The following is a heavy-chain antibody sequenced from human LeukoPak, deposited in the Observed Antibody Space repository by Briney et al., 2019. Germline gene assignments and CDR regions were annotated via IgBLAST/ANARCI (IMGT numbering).Heavy chain of an antibody. V-gene: IGHV1-46*01. D-gene: IGHD3-16*01. Sequence: GASVKVSCKTSGYTFTSYNMHWVRLAPGQGLEWMGVVNPSSGDTSFEQKFQGRVTMTRDTSTNTVYMELSSLRSEDTALYYCARSSVTFSFDYWGQGTLVTVSS. CDR1: GYTFTSYN. CDR3: ARSSVTFSFDY. CDR2: VNPSSGDT. J-gene: IGHJ4*02.